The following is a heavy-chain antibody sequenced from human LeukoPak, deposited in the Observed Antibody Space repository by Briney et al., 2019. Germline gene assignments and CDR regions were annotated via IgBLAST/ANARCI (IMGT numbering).Heavy chain of an antibody. V-gene: IGHV4-34*01. CDR2: INHSGST. Sequence: SETLSLTCAVYGGSFSGYYWSWIRQPPGKGLEWIGEINHSGSTNYNPSLKSRVTISVDTSKNQFSLKLSSVTAADTAVYYCARTYSSSSHSPQTDYWGQGTLVTVSS. J-gene: IGHJ4*02. CDR3: ARTYSSSSHSPQTDY. CDR1: GGSFSGYY. D-gene: IGHD6-6*01.